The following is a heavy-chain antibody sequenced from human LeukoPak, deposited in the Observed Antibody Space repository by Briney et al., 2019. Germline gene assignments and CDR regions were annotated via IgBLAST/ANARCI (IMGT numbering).Heavy chain of an antibody. V-gene: IGHV5-51*01. Sequence: GESLKISCKGSGYIFTGHWIGWVRQMPGKGLEWMGSTYPGDSDTKYSPSFQGQVTISVDKSITTAFLQWTTLKASDTAMYYCVRTTEYTSGWAFDHWGQGALVTVSS. CDR1: GYIFTGHW. CDR2: TYPGDSDT. J-gene: IGHJ4*02. D-gene: IGHD6-19*01. CDR3: VRTTEYTSGWAFDH.